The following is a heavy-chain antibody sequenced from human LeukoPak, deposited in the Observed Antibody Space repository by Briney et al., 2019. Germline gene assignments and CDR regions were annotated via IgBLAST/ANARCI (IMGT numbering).Heavy chain of an antibody. CDR1: GYTLTELS. V-gene: IGHV1-24*01. CDR3: ATDAFGVSGCYLYYYGMDV. Sequence: GTSVKVSCKVSGYTLTELSMHWVRQAPGKGLEWMGGFDPEDGETIYAQKFQGRVTMTEDTSTDTAYMELSSLRSEDTAVYYCATDAFGVSGCYLYYYGMDVWGQGTTVTVSS. CDR2: FDPEDGET. J-gene: IGHJ6*02. D-gene: IGHD1-26*01.